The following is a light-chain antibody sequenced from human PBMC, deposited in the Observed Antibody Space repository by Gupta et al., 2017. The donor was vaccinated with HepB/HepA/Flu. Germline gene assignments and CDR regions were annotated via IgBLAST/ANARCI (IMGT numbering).Light chain of an antibody. Sequence: SSELTQGPAVSVALGQTVRITCQGDSLRRYFADWYQQKAGQAPLLVIRDGKNRPSGIPDRFSGSSTRREDSLTITGAQAEDEADDYCGTRDGSGDQEVFGNGTAVTVL. V-gene: IGLV3-19*01. CDR2: DGK. J-gene: IGLJ1*01. CDR3: GTRDGSGDQEV. CDR1: SLRRYF.